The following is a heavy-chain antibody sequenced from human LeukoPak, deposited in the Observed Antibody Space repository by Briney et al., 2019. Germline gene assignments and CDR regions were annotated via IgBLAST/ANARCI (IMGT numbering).Heavy chain of an antibody. CDR1: GDSVSSSTAA. Sequence: SQTLSLTCAISGDSVSSSTAAWNWIRQSPSRGLEWLGRTYYRSKWYNDYAVPVKGRITINPDTSKNQLSLQLKSVTPEDTAVYFCTRGYSNPYYWFDPWGQGTLVTVSS. V-gene: IGHV6-1*01. CDR3: TRGYSNPYYWFDP. CDR2: TYYRSKWYN. J-gene: IGHJ5*02. D-gene: IGHD2-21*01.